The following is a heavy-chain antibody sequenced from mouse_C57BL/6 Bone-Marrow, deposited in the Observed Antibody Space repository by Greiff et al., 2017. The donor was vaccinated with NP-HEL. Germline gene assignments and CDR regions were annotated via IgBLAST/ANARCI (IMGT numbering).Heavy chain of an antibody. CDR1: GYAFSSYW. CDR3: ARIRTYYGSSYGYFDD. D-gene: IGHD1-1*01. V-gene: IGHV1-80*01. CDR2: IYPGDGDT. Sequence: LQQSGASVKISCKASGYAFSSYWMNWVKQRPGKGLEWIGQIYPGDGDTNYNGKFKGKATLTADKSSSTAYMQLSSLTSEDSAVYFCARIRTYYGSSYGYFDDWGTGTTVTVSS. J-gene: IGHJ1*03.